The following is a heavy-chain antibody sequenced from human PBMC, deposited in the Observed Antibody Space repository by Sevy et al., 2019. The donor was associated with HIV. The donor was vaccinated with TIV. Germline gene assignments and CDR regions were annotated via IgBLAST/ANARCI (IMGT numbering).Heavy chain of an antibody. CDR2: ISTGTDHI. CDR3: VRRGVDAYNVYFDL. V-gene: IGHV3-21*05. CDR1: GYTFPAFS. D-gene: IGHD3-10*01. Sequence: GGSLRLSCTASGYTFPAFSFNWVREAPGKGLEWLSYISTGTDHIYYADSAKGRFTISRDDAKNSVYLEMKSLRDQDTALYYCVRRGVDAYNVYFDLWGQGTLVTVSS. J-gene: IGHJ4*02.